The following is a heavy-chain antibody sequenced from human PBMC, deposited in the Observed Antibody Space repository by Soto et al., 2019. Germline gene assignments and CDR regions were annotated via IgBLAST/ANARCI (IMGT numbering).Heavy chain of an antibody. CDR1: GFSLTTRGVG. V-gene: IGHV2-5*02. D-gene: IGHD5-12*01. CDR2: IFWDDDK. CDR3: AHRPRGYAYYFDY. J-gene: IGHJ4*02. Sequence: QITLKESGPTLVKPTQTLTLTCTFSGFSLTTRGVGVAWIRQPPGKALEWLALIFWDDDKWYSPSLKNRLTITEDTPKNQVVLTKTNMDPVDTATYYCAHRPRGYAYYFDYWGQGALVTVSS.